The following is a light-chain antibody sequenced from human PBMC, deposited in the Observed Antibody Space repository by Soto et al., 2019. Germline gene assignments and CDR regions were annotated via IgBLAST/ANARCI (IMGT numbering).Light chain of an antibody. J-gene: IGKJ4*01. CDR2: GAS. Sequence: PGERATLSCRASQSVTSSFLAWYRQKPGQAPRLLIHGASSRATGIPDRFSGSGSGTDFTLTISRLEPEDFAVYFCQQYGDWLRLTVGGGTKVDIK. V-gene: IGKV3-20*01. CDR3: QQYGDWLRLT. CDR1: QSVTSSF.